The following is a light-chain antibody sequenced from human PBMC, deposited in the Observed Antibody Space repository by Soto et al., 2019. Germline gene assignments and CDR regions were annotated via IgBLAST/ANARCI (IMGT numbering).Light chain of an antibody. CDR3: TSYTSSSTPV. CDR1: SSDVGSYNL. J-gene: IGLJ1*01. Sequence: QSVLTQPASVSGSLGQSITISCTGTSSDVGSYNLVSWYQQYPDKAPKLLIYEGSKRPSGVSNRFSGSKSGNTASLTISGLQAEDEADYYCTSYTSSSTPVFGTGTKVTVL. V-gene: IGLV2-14*02. CDR2: EGS.